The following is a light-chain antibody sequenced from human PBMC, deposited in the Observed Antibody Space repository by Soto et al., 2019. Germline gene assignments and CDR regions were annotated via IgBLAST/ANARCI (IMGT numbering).Light chain of an antibody. CDR1: TGHGRYA. J-gene: IGLJ2*01. V-gene: IGLV4-69*01. CDR2: LHSDGSH. CDR3: QTWGTDIVV. Sequence: QLVLTQSPSASASLGASVKLTCTLITGHGRYAIAWHQQQPEKGPRYLMKLHSDGSHIKGDGIPDRFSGSSSGAERYLTIASLQSEDEADYYCQTWGTDIVVIGGGTKVTVL.